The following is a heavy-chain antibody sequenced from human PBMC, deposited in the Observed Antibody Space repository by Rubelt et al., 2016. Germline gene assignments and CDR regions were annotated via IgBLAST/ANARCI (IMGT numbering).Heavy chain of an antibody. Sequence: VQLVESGGGVVQPGRSLRLSCADSGFTFSSYAMHWVRQAPGKGLEWVAVISYDVVNKFYADSVRGRFTISRDNSKNTLYLQMGSLRAEDMAVYYCARGYCTNGVCYFYFDYWGQGTLVTVSS. CDR2: ISYDVVNK. CDR1: GFTFSSYA. V-gene: IGHV3-30*14. J-gene: IGHJ4*02. D-gene: IGHD2-8*01. CDR3: ARGYCTNGVCYFYFDY.